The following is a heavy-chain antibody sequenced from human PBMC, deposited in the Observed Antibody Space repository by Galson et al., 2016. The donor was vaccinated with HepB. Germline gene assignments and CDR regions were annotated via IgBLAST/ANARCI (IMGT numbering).Heavy chain of an antibody. CDR3: ARDWKY. D-gene: IGHD1-1*01. CDR2: ISHSGTT. J-gene: IGHJ4*02. V-gene: IGHV4-59*12. CDR1: GGSIRPYF. Sequence: SETLSLTCVVSGGSIRPYFWSWIRQPSGRGLGWIGYISHSGTTSYNPSLKNRVTMSIDPSNNQFSLRLTSMTAADTAIYYCARDWKYWGQGIQVTVSS.